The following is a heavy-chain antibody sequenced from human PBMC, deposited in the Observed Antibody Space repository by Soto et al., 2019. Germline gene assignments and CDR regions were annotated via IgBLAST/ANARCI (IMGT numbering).Heavy chain of an antibody. CDR2: IYYSGST. D-gene: IGHD6-13*01. CDR1: GGSISRYY. CDR3: ARGTRYSSSWYSTNALNWFDP. J-gene: IGHJ5*02. Sequence: SATLSLPRTASGGSISRYYWSWIRQPPGKGMEWIGYIYYSGSTNYNPSLKSRVTISVDTSKNQFSLKLSSVTAADTAVYYCARGTRYSSSWYSTNALNWFDPWGQGTLVTVSS. V-gene: IGHV4-59*01.